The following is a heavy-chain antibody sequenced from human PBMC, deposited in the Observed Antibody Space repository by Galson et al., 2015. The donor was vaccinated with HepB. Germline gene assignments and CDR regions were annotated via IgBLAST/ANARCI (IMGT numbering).Heavy chain of an antibody. Sequence: SVKVSCKASGGTFSSYAISWVRQAPGQGLEWMGRIIPILGIANYAQKFQGRVAITADKSTSTAYMELSSLRAEDTAVYYCARAAVAGPTATWGQGTLVTVSS. J-gene: IGHJ5*02. D-gene: IGHD6-19*01. CDR2: IIPILGIA. CDR3: ARAAVAGPTAT. V-gene: IGHV1-69*04. CDR1: GGTFSSYA.